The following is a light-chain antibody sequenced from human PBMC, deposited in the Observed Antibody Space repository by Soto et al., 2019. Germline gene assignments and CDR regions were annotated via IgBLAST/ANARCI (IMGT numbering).Light chain of an antibody. CDR3: QQYNNWPPYT. Sequence: EIVMTQSPATLSVSPGERATLSCRASQSVGGNLLWYQQKPGQAPRLLIHGASTRATGIPARFSGSGSGTEFNLTISSLQSEDFAVYYCQQYNNWPPYTFGQGTKLEIK. V-gene: IGKV3-15*01. J-gene: IGKJ2*01. CDR2: GAS. CDR1: QSVGGN.